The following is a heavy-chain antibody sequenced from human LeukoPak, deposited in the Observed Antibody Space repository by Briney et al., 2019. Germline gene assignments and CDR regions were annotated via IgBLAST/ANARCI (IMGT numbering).Heavy chain of an antibody. CDR2: INHSGST. Sequence: SETLSLTCAVYGGSFSGYYWSWIRQPPGKGLEWIGEINHSGSTNYNPSLKSRVTISVDTSKNQFSLKLSSVTAADTAVYYCARDRHYDFWSGYGTWYYGMDVWGQGTTVTVSS. CDR3: ARDRHYDFWSGYGTWYYGMDV. V-gene: IGHV4-34*01. CDR1: GGSFSGYY. D-gene: IGHD3-3*01. J-gene: IGHJ6*02.